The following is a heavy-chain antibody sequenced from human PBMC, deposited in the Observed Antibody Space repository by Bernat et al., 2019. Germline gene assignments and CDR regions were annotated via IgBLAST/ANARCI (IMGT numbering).Heavy chain of an antibody. J-gene: IGHJ4*02. CDR2: ISGSDGTT. D-gene: IGHD6-13*01. V-gene: IGHV3-23*04. Sequence: VQLVESGGGLVQPGGSLRLSCAASGFTFSSYAMTWVRQALGKGLEWVSAISGSDGTTYYADSVKGRFTISRDNSKNTLYLQINSLRAEDTAVYYCAKVGSWYSGYFDYWGQGTLVTVSS. CDR1: GFTFSSYA. CDR3: AKVGSWYSGYFDY.